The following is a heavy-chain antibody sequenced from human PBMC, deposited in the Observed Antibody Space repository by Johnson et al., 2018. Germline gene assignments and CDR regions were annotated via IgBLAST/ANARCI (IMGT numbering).Heavy chain of an antibody. CDR1: GFTFDDYA. D-gene: IGHD3-22*01. Sequence: VRLVQCGGGVVQPGRSLRLSCAASGFTFDDYAMHWVRQAPGKGLEWVCGISWNSGSMGYVDSVKGRFNISRDNAKNSLYRQMNSLSAEDTALYYCAKSGDSSGYYYFFAYMDVWGKGTTVTVSS. V-gene: IGHV3-9*01. CDR2: ISWNSGSM. J-gene: IGHJ6*03. CDR3: AKSGDSSGYYYFFAYMDV.